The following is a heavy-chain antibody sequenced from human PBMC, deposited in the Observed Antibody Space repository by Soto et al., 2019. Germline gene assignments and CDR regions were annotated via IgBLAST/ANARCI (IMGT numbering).Heavy chain of an antibody. CDR1: GGSFSGYY. Sequence: PSETLSLTCAVYGGSFSGYYWSWIRQPPGKGLEWIGEINHSGSTNYNPSLKSRVTISVDTSKNQLSLKLSSVTAADTAVYYCARGRYYDFWSGGYGMDVWGQGTTVTV. J-gene: IGHJ6*02. CDR3: ARGRYYDFWSGGYGMDV. V-gene: IGHV4-34*01. D-gene: IGHD3-3*01. CDR2: INHSGST.